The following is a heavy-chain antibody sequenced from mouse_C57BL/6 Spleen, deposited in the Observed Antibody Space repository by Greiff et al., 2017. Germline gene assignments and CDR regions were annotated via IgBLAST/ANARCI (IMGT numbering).Heavy chain of an antibody. V-gene: IGHV1-22*01. D-gene: IGHD2-5*01. CDR1: GYTFTDYN. CDR2: INPNNGGT. J-gene: IGHJ1*03. CDR3: ARGSNYWYFDV. Sequence: VQLQQSGPELVKPGASVKMSCKASGYTFTDYNMHWVKQSHGKSLEWIGYINPNNGGTSYNQKFKGKATLTVNKSSSTAYMELRSLTSEVSAVYYCARGSNYWYFDVWGTGTTVTVSS.